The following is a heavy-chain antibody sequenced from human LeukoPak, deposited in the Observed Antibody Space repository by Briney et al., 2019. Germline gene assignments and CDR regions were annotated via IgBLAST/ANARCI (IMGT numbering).Heavy chain of an antibody. J-gene: IGHJ4*02. Sequence: PVKVSCKASGGTFSSYAISWVRQAPGQGLEWMGGIIPIFGTANYAQKFQGRVTITTDESTSTAYMELSSLRSEDTAVYYCARGHPITIFGVVEYYFDYWGQGTLVTVSS. CDR3: ARGHPITIFGVVEYYFDY. CDR2: IIPIFGTA. V-gene: IGHV1-69*05. D-gene: IGHD3-3*01. CDR1: GGTFSSYA.